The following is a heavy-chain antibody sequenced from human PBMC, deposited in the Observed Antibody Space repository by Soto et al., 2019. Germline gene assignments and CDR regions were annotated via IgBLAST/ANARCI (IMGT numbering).Heavy chain of an antibody. CDR1: GGTFSSYT. Sequence: ASVKVSCKASGGTFSSYTISWVRQAPGQGLEWMGRIIPILGIANYAQKFQGRVTITADKSTSTAYMELSSLRSEDTAVYYCGRGYCSSTSCYAGEDYYYYMDVWGKGTTVTVSS. V-gene: IGHV1-69*02. CDR2: IIPILGIA. D-gene: IGHD2-2*01. CDR3: GRGYCSSTSCYAGEDYYYYMDV. J-gene: IGHJ6*03.